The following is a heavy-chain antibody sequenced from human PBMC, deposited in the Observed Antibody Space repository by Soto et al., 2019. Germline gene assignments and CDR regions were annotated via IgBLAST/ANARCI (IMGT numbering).Heavy chain of an antibody. CDR3: ARDRSYGDYEVDYFDY. CDR1: GYTFTSYY. CDR2: INPSGGST. D-gene: IGHD4-17*01. J-gene: IGHJ4*02. Sequence: ASVKVSCKASGYTFTSYYVHWVRQAPGQGLEWMGIINPSGGSTSYAQKFQGRVTMTRDTSTSTVYMELSSLRSEDTAVYYCARDRSYGDYEVDYFDYWGQGTLVTVSS. V-gene: IGHV1-46*01.